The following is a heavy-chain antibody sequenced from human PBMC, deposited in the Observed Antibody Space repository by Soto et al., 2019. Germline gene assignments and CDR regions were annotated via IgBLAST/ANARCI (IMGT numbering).Heavy chain of an antibody. Sequence: QVQLVESGGGVVQPGRSLRLSCAASGFTSSSYAMHWVRQAPGKGLEWVAVISYDGSNKYYADSVKGRFTISRDNSKNTLYLQMNSLRAEDTAVYYCARDRITIFDGYYYGMDVWGQGTTVTVSS. D-gene: IGHD3-3*01. V-gene: IGHV3-30-3*01. CDR2: ISYDGSNK. CDR1: GFTSSSYA. J-gene: IGHJ6*02. CDR3: ARDRITIFDGYYYGMDV.